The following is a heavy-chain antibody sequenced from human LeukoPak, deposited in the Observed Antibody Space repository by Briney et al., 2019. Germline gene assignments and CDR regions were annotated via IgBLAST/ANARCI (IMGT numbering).Heavy chain of an antibody. D-gene: IGHD2-2*02. CDR3: GATDIVVVPAALPFDY. Sequence: GRSLRLSCAASGFTFSSYAMHWVRQAPGKGLEWVAVISYDGSNKYYADSVKGRFTISRDNSKNTLYLQMNSLRAEDTAVYYCGATDIVVVPAALPFDYWGQGTLVTVSS. CDR2: ISYDGSNK. J-gene: IGHJ4*02. V-gene: IGHV3-30-3*01. CDR1: GFTFSSYA.